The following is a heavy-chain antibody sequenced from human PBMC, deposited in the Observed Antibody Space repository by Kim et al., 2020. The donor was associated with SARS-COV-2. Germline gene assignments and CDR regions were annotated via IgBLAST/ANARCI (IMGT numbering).Heavy chain of an antibody. CDR1: GGSFSGYY. J-gene: IGHJ5*02. V-gene: IGHV4-34*01. CDR2: INHSGST. Sequence: SETLSLTCAVYGGSFSGYYWSWIRQPPGKGLEWIGEINHSGSTNYNPSLKSRVTISVDTSKNQFSLKLSSVTAADTAVYYCASVTVVTPGWFDPWGQGTL. CDR3: ASVTVVTPGWFDP. D-gene: IGHD2-15*01.